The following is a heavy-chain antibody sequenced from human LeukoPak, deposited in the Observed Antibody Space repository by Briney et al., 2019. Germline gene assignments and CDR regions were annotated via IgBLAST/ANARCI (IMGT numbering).Heavy chain of an antibody. V-gene: IGHV3-11*01. D-gene: IGHD2-15*01. CDR3: ARDVLSLLPYFDY. CDR2: ISSSGSTI. J-gene: IGHJ4*02. Sequence: GGSLRLSCAASGFTFSDYYMSWIRQAPGKGLEWVSYISSSGSTIYYADSVKGRFTISRDNATNSLYMQMHSLRAEDTAVYYCARDVLSLLPYFDYWGQGTLVTVSS. CDR1: GFTFSDYY.